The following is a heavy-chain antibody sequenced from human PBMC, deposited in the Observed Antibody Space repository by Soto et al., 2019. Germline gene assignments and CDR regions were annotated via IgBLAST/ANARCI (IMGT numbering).Heavy chain of an antibody. CDR2: ISSSSSYT. V-gene: IGHV3-48*03. J-gene: IGHJ5*02. CDR3: ARGAVDFGVVIPVVNWFDP. D-gene: IGHD3-3*01. CDR1: GFTFSSYE. Sequence: EVQLVESGGGLVQPGGSLRLSCAASGFTFSSYEMNWVRQAPGKGLEWVSYISSSSSYTNYADSVKGRFTISRDNAKNSLYLQMNSLRAEDTAVYYCARGAVDFGVVIPVVNWFDPWGQGTLVTVSS.